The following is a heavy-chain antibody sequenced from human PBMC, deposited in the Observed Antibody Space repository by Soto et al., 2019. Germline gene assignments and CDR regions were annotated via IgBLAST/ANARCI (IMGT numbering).Heavy chain of an antibody. D-gene: IGHD5-18*01. V-gene: IGHV4-59*12. J-gene: IGHJ5*02. Sequence: SETLSLTCTVSGGSISSYYWSWIRQPPGKGLEWIGYIYYSGSTNYNPSLKSRVTISVDTSKNQFSLKLSSVTAADTAVYYCARGRGYSYGYWFDPWGQGTLVTVSS. CDR3: ARGRGYSYGYWFDP. CDR1: GGSISSYY. CDR2: IYYSGST.